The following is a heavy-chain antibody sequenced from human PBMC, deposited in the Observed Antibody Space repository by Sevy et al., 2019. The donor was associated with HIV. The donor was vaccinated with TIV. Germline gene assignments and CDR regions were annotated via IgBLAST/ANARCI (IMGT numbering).Heavy chain of an antibody. CDR2: VSWDGSST. Sequence: GGSLRLSCAASGFMFDDYAMHWVRQAPGKGLEWVSVVSWDGSSTYYADSVKGRFTISRDNSKSSRYLQMNSLRAEDTALYYCAMSRGRGLYYYDTSGYLPSYWGQGTLVTVSS. V-gene: IGHV3-43D*03. J-gene: IGHJ4*02. CDR1: GFMFDDYA. CDR3: AMSRGRGLYYYDTSGYLPSY. D-gene: IGHD3-22*01.